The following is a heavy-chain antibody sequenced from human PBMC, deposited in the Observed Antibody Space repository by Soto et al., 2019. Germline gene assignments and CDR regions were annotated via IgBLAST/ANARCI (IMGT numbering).Heavy chain of an antibody. CDR3: ATISTLSGIGYYDILTGYGPPHGAFDI. D-gene: IGHD3-9*01. V-gene: IGHV1-24*01. J-gene: IGHJ3*02. CDR1: GYTHTELS. Sequence: GASEKVSCKVSGYTHTELSMHCVRQAPGKGHERMGDFDPEDGETIYAQKFQGRVTMTEDTSTDTAYMELSSLSYEDTAVYYCATISTLSGIGYYDILTGYGPPHGAFDIWGQGTMVTVSS. CDR2: FDPEDGET.